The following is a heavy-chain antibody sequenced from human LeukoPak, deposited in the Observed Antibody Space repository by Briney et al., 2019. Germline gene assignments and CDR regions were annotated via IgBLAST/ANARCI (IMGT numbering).Heavy chain of an antibody. V-gene: IGHV3-43*02. CDR1: GFTFDDYA. CDR3: AVVASNFDY. CDR2: ISGDGGST. D-gene: IGHD2-15*01. J-gene: IGHJ4*02. Sequence: GGSLRLSCAAPGFTFDDYAMHWVRQAPGKGLEWVSLISGDGGSTYYADSVKGRFTISRDNSKNSLYLQMNSLRTEDTALYYCAVVASNFDYWGQGTLVTVSS.